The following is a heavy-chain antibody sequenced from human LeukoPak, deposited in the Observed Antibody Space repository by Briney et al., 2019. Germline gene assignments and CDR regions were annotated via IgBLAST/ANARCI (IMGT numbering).Heavy chain of an antibody. J-gene: IGHJ4*02. V-gene: IGHV1-18*01. CDR3: ARVEENYYDSSGYYFYTDY. CDR1: GGTFSSYG. Sequence: ASVKVSCKASGGTFSSYGITWVRQAPGQGLEWMGWISAYNGNTNYAQKLQGRVTMTTDTSTSTAYMELRSLRSDDTAVYYCARVEENYYDSSGYYFYTDYWGQGTLVTVSS. CDR2: ISAYNGNT. D-gene: IGHD3-22*01.